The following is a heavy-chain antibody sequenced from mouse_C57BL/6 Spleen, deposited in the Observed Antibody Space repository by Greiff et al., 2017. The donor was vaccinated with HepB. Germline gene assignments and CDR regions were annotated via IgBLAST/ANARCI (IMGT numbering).Heavy chain of an antibody. CDR2: ISSGGSYT. Sequence: DVKLVESGGDLVKPGGSLKLSCAASGFTFSSYGMSWVRQTPDKRLEWVATISSGGSYTYYPDSVKGRFTISRDNAKNTLYLQMSSLKSEDTAMFYCARHGGSNYVHWFAYWGQGTLVTVSA. J-gene: IGHJ3*01. CDR3: ARHGGSNYVHWFAY. V-gene: IGHV5-6*02. D-gene: IGHD1-1*02. CDR1: GFTFSSYG.